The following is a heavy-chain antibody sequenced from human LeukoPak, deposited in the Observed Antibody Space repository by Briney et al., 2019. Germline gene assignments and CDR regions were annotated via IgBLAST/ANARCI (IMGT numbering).Heavy chain of an antibody. D-gene: IGHD3-22*01. V-gene: IGHV3-9*01. J-gene: IGHJ4*02. CDR1: GFTFDDYA. Sequence: GGSLRLSCAASGFTFDDYAMHWVRQAPGKGLEWVSGISWNSGSIGYADSVKGRFTISRDNAKNSLYLQMNSLRAEDTALYYCAKGFITMIVHWGQGTLVTVSS. CDR2: ISWNSGSI. CDR3: AKGFITMIVH.